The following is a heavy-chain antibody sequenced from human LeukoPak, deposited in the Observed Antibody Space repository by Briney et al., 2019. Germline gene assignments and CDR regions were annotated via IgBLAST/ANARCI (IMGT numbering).Heavy chain of an antibody. D-gene: IGHD2-21*01. CDR1: GGSINSGDNY. CDR2: IYYRGST. V-gene: IGHV4-30-4*01. Sequence: SQTLSLTCTVSGGSINSGDNYWSWIRQPPGKGLEWIGFIYYRGSTYYNPSLKSRVTISVDTSKNQFSLKLSSVTAADTAVYDCASQTQKYCGGHLTCFDHWGQGTLVTVSS. J-gene: IGHJ4*02. CDR3: ASQTQKYCGGHLTCFDH.